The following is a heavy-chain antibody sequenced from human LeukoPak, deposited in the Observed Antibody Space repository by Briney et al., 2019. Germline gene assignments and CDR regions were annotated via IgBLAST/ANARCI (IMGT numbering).Heavy chain of an antibody. CDR2: IYYSGYT. J-gene: IGHJ6*02. CDR1: DASINTSY. CDR3: ARGRYKYSMDV. Sequence: SETLSLTCTVSDASINTSYWSWIRKPPGKGLEWIGFIYYSGYTNYNPSLKSRVTISLDTPKTQFSLKLSSVTAADTAVYHCARGRYKYSMDVWGQGTTVTVSS. V-gene: IGHV4-59*08. D-gene: IGHD2-2*02.